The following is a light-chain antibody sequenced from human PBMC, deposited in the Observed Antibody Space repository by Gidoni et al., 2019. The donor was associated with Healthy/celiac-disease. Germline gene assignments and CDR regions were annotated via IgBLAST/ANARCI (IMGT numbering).Light chain of an antibody. CDR3: QQYNSYSPYT. V-gene: IGKV1-5*01. J-gene: IGKJ2*01. CDR2: DAS. CDR1: QSISSW. Sequence: DIKMNQSPSTLSASVGDRVTITCRASQSISSWLAWYQQKPGKAPKLLIYDASSLESGVPSRFSGSGSGTEFTLTISSLQPDDFATYYCQQYNSYSPYTFGQGTKLEIK.